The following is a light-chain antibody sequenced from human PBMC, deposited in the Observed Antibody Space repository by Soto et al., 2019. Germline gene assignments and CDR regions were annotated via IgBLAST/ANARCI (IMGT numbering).Light chain of an antibody. CDR1: QGISSW. Sequence: DIQMTQSPSFVSASVGDRVTISCRASQGISSWLAWYQQKAGKAPKLLIYAASSLQSGVPSRVSGSGAGTDFTLTISSLQPEDFASYDGQQANSLPLAVGGGTKVEIK. CDR3: QQANSLPLA. CDR2: AAS. J-gene: IGKJ4*01. V-gene: IGKV1-12*01.